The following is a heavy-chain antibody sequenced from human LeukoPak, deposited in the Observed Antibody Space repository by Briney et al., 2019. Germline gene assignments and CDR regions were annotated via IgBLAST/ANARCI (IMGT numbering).Heavy chain of an antibody. CDR1: GGSISSGSYY. V-gene: IGHV4-39*07. CDR2: IYHSGST. CDR3: ASGYDLSYXDY. Sequence: SETLSLTCTVSGGSISSGSYYWGWIRQPPGKGLEWIGSIYHSGSTYYNPSLKSRVTISVDTSKNQFSLKLSSVTAADTAVYYCASGYDLSYXDYWGQGTLVTVSS. J-gene: IGHJ4*02. D-gene: IGHD5-12*01.